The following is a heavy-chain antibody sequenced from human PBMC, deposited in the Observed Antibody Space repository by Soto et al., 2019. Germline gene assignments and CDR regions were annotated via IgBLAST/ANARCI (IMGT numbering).Heavy chain of an antibody. D-gene: IGHD3-9*01. CDR3: ASGYDILTGYPRGDYYGMDV. CDR1: GGTISISSYY. J-gene: IGHJ6*02. CDR2: IYYSGST. Sequence: SETLSLTCTVSGGTISISSYYWGWIPQPPGKGLEWIGSIYYSGSTYYNPSLKSRVTISVDTSKNQFSLKLSSVTAADTAVYYCASGYDILTGYPRGDYYGMDVWGQGTTVS. V-gene: IGHV4-39*01.